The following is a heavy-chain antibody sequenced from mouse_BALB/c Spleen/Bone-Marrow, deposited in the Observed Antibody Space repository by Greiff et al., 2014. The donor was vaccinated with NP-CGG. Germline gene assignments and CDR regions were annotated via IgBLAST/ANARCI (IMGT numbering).Heavy chain of an antibody. CDR1: GFTFSDYY. D-gene: IGHD1-1*02. CDR2: ISDGGSYT. CDR3: ARSGERYGAMDY. V-gene: IGHV5-4*02. J-gene: IGHJ4*01. Sequence: DVKLVESGGGLVKPGGSLKLSCAASGFTFSDYYMYWVRRTPEKRLEWVATISDGGSYTYYPDSVKGRFTISRDNAKNNLYLQMSSLKSEDTAMYYCARSGERYGAMDYWGQGTSVTVFS.